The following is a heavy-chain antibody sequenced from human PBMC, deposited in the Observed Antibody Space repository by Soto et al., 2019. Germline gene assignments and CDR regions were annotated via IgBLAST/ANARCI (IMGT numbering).Heavy chain of an antibody. CDR3: VRQGIGPLHGLVDV. J-gene: IGHJ6*02. Sequence: PSETLSLTCTVSGGSISSYYWSWIRQPPGKGLEWIGYMYNTGSTVYNPSFNSRVTISLDRSTNQLSLKLSSATAADTAMYHCVRQGIGPLHGLVDVWGRGTTVTVSS. CDR2: MYNTGST. D-gene: IGHD3-10*01. V-gene: IGHV4-59*08. CDR1: GGSISSYY.